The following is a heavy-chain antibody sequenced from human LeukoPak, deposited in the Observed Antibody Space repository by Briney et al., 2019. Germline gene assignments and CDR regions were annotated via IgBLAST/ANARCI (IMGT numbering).Heavy chain of an antibody. CDR1: GYTFTSYG. CDR2: ISAYNGNT. J-gene: IGHJ3*02. Sequence: ASVKVSCKASGYTFTSYGISWVRQAPGQGLEWMGWISAYNGNTNYAQKLQGRVTMTTDTSTSTAYMELRSLRSDDTAVYYCARDPSYSSGWYPSDAFDIWGQGTMVTVSS. D-gene: IGHD6-19*01. V-gene: IGHV1-18*01. CDR3: ARDPSYSSGWYPSDAFDI.